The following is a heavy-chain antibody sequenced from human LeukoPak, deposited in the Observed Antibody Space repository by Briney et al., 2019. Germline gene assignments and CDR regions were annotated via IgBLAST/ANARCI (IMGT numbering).Heavy chain of an antibody. V-gene: IGHV4-39*07. CDR1: GASFNSDDQY. J-gene: IGHJ4*02. D-gene: IGHD1-26*01. Sequence: SETLSLTCTVSGASFNSDDQYWNWIRQSPGKGLEWIANIYYSGDTYYNPSLKSRVTISVDTSKNQFSLKLSSVAAVDTAVYYCARDRSRWDLLPFDSWGQGTLVTVSS. CDR2: IYYSGDT. CDR3: ARDRSRWDLLPFDS.